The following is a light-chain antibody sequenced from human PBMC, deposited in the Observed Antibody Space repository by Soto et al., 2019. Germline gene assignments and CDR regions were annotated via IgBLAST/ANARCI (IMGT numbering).Light chain of an antibody. Sequence: QAVVTQEPSLTVSPGGTVTLTCGSSTGAVTSGHYPYWFQQKPGQAPRTLIYDTSNKHSWTPARFSGSLLGGKAALTLSGAQPEDEADCYCLLSYSGVSWVFGGGTKVTVL. CDR3: LLSYSGVSWV. J-gene: IGLJ3*02. CDR2: DTS. CDR1: TGAVTSGHY. V-gene: IGLV7-46*01.